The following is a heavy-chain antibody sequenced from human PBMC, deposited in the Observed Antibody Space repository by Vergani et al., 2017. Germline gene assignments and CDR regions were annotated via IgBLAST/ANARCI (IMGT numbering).Heavy chain of an antibody. J-gene: IGHJ6*02. CDR2: IYYSGST. V-gene: IGHV4-31*03. Sequence: QVQLPESGPGLVKPSQTLSLTCTVSGGSISSGGYYWSWIRQHPGKGLEWIGYIYYSGSTYYNPSLKSRVTISVDTSKNQFSLKLSSVTAADTAVYYCARVKGVVTTTPYYYYGMDVWGQGTTVTVSS. D-gene: IGHD2-21*02. CDR3: ARVKGVVTTTPYYYYGMDV. CDR1: GGSISSGGYY.